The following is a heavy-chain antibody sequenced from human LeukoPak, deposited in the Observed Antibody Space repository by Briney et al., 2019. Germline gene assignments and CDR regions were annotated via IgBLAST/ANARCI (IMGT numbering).Heavy chain of an antibody. CDR3: AREQIASLPTHGYFDL. Sequence: SETLSLTCTVSGGSISSYYWSWIRHPPAKGLEWIRYIYYSGSTNYNPSPKSRGTLSVDTSKNQFSLKLSSVTAADTAVYYCAREQIASLPTHGYFDLWGRGTLVTVSS. CDR1: GGSISSYY. CDR2: IYYSGST. D-gene: IGHD3-22*01. J-gene: IGHJ2*01. V-gene: IGHV4-59*01.